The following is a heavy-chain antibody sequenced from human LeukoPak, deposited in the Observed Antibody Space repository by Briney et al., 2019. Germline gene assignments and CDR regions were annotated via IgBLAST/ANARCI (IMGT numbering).Heavy chain of an antibody. CDR3: ARGYSSSWYSFDY. V-gene: IGHV4-34*01. J-gene: IGHJ4*02. D-gene: IGHD6-13*01. CDR2: INHSGST. CDR1: GGSFSGYY. Sequence: SETPSLTCAVYGGSFSGYYWSWIRQPPGKGLEWIGEINHSGSTNYNPSLKSRVTISVDTSKNQFSLKLSSVTAADTAVYYCARGYSSSWYSFDYWGQGTLVIVSS.